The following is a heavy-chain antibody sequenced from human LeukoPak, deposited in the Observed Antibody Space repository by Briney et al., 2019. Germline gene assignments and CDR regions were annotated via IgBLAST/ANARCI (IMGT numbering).Heavy chain of an antibody. V-gene: IGHV3-11*01. Sequence: GGSLRLSCAASGFTFSDYYMSWIRQAPGKGLEWVSYISSSGSTIYYADSVKGRFTISRDNAKNSLYLQMNSLRAEDTAVYYCARDRVRAVAGIVDVWGQGTTVTVSS. D-gene: IGHD6-19*01. CDR2: ISSSGSTI. CDR3: ARDRVRAVAGIVDV. CDR1: GFTFSDYY. J-gene: IGHJ6*02.